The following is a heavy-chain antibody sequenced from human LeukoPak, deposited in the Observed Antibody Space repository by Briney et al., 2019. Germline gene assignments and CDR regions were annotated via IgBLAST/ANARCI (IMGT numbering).Heavy chain of an antibody. Sequence: SETLSLTCPVSGGSLSSYYWSWIRQPAGKGLESIGHISTSGSTNYNPSLKSRVTMSVDTSKNQFSLKLSSVTAADTAVYFCARSPHIWFDERGWFDPWGQGTLVTVSS. CDR3: ARSPHIWFDERGWFDP. D-gene: IGHD3-10*01. J-gene: IGHJ5*02. CDR1: GGSLSSYY. V-gene: IGHV4-4*07. CDR2: ISTSGST.